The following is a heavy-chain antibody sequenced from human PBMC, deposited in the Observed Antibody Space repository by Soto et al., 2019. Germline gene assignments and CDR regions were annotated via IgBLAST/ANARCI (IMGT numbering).Heavy chain of an antibody. Sequence: GGSLRLSCAASGFTFSSYGMHWVRQAPGKGLEWVAVISYDGSNKYYADSVKGRFTISRDNSKNTLYLQTNSLRAEDTAVYYCAKGDSSGWYYYYGMDVWGQGTTVTVSS. CDR3: AKGDSSGWYYYYGMDV. J-gene: IGHJ6*02. CDR2: ISYDGSNK. CDR1: GFTFSSYG. D-gene: IGHD6-19*01. V-gene: IGHV3-30*18.